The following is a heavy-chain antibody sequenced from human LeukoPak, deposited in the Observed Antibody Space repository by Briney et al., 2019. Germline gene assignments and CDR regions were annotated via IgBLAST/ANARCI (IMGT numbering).Heavy chain of an antibody. D-gene: IGHD6-19*01. CDR2: INPSGGST. J-gene: IGHJ5*02. CDR1: GYTFTIYY. CDR3: ARVWSSGPSNWFDP. V-gene: IGHV1-46*01. Sequence: ASVNVSYKASGYTFTIYYIHWVRQAPGQGFEWLVIINPSGGSTSYAQKFQGRVTMTRDTSTSTVYMELSSLRSEDTAVYYCARVWSSGPSNWFDPWGQGTLVTVSS.